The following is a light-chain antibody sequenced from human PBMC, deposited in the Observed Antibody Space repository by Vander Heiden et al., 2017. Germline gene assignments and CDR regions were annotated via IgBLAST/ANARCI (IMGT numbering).Light chain of an antibody. CDR3: QKGGDSTGT. CDR1: QSVSSSY. J-gene: IGKJ1*01. Sequence: EVALTQSPGTLSLSPGERATLSCRASQSVSSSYLAWYQQKPGQAPRLLIYGTSNRATGTPDRFSGSGLGTDFTLSISRLEPEDFAVYYCQKGGDSTGTFGQGTKVEIK. CDR2: GTS. V-gene: IGKV3-20*01.